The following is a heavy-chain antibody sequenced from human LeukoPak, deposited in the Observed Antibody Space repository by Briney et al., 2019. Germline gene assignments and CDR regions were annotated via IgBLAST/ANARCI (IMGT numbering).Heavy chain of an antibody. J-gene: IGHJ5*02. CDR2: ISYDGSNK. D-gene: IGHD5-18*01. V-gene: IGHV3-30*03. CDR1: GFPFNDYG. Sequence: GGSLRLSCAASGFPFNDYGMNWVPQAPGKGLGGVAVISYDGSNKYYADSVKGRFTISRDNSKNTLYLQMNSLRAEDTAVYYCARDPRGVDTAMIAGWFDPWGQGTLVTVSS. CDR3: ARDPRGVDTAMIAGWFDP.